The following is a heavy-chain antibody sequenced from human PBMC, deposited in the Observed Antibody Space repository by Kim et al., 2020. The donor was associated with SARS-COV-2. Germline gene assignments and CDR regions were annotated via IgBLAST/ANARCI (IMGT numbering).Heavy chain of an antibody. J-gene: IGHJ6*02. D-gene: IGHD6-13*01. V-gene: IGHV3-15*01. CDR3: TTDAMAAAGTNYYYGMDV. Sequence: KGKFTISRDDSKNTLYLQMNSLKTEDTAVYYCTTDAMAAAGTNYYYGMDVWGQGTTVTVSS.